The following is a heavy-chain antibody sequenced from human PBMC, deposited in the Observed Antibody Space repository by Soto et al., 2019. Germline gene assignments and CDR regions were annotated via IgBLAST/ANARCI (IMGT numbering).Heavy chain of an antibody. V-gene: IGHV3-53*01. CDR1: GFTISGKKY. J-gene: IGHJ3*01. D-gene: IGHD1-1*01. CDR2: LYDVDGS. CDR3: ATWHEREHAYDV. Sequence: DVQLVESGGGLIQPGESLRLSCVAFGFTISGKKYVAWVRQAPGKGLEWVSALYDVDGSFYADSVKGRFTTSSDSSKTTVYLQISDLRPDDTAVYYCATWHEREHAYDVWGQGTTVTVSS.